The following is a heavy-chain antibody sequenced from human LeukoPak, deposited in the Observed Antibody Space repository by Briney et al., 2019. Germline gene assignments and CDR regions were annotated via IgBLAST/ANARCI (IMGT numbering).Heavy chain of an antibody. Sequence: SETLSLTCAVYGGSFSGYYWSWIRQPPGKGLEWIGEINHSGSTNYNPSLKSRVTISVDTSKNQFSLKLSFVTAADTAVYYCARVIYGYWVDYWGQGTLVTVSS. D-gene: IGHD5-24*01. V-gene: IGHV4-34*01. J-gene: IGHJ4*02. CDR2: INHSGST. CDR1: GGSFSGYY. CDR3: ARVIYGYWVDY.